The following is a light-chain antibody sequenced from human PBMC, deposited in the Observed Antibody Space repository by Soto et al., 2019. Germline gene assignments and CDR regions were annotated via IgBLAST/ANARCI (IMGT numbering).Light chain of an antibody. J-gene: IGKJ3*01. CDR3: QQCNSYL. CDR2: DAS. Sequence: DIQMTQSPSTLSASVGDRVTITCPASQSISSWLAWYQQKPGKAPKLLIYDASSLESGVPSRFSGSGSGTEFTLTISSLQPVDFATYYCQQCNSYLFGPGTKVDIK. CDR1: QSISSW. V-gene: IGKV1-5*01.